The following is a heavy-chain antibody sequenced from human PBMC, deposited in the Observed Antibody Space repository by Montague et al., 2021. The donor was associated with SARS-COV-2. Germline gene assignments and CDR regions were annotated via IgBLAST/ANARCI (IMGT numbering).Heavy chain of an antibody. CDR3: ARHALGYFDWLNEGYFDY. J-gene: IGHJ4*02. V-gene: IGHV4-59*08. Sequence: SETRSLTCTVSGGSISSYYWSWIRQPPGKGLEWIGYIYYSGSTNYNPSLKSRVTISIDTSKNQFSLKLSSVTAADTAVYYCARHALGYFDWLNEGYFDYWGQGTLVTVSS. CDR2: IYYSGST. D-gene: IGHD3-9*01. CDR1: GGSISSYY.